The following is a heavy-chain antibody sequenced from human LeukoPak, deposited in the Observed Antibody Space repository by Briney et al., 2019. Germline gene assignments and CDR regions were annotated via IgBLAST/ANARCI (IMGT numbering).Heavy chain of an antibody. J-gene: IGHJ4*02. Sequence: GRSLRLSCAASGFTFRTYSIHWVRQAPGKGLEWVTVVSADGRTQLYSDSVKGRFTISRDNSLNTLHLQMNSLRTEDTAVYYCAREFGHNRWYFDYWGQGALVTVSS. V-gene: IGHV3-30*03. CDR2: VSADGRTQ. D-gene: IGHD5-24*01. CDR1: GFTFRTYS. CDR3: AREFGHNRWYFDY.